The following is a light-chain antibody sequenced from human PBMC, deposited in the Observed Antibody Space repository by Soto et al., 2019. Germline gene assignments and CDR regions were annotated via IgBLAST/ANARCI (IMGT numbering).Light chain of an antibody. CDR1: QPVITS. V-gene: IGKV1-5*01. Sequence: DIQLPQSPSALSASIGDRVTITCRASQPVITSLAWYQHKPGEAPKLLIYDASILQTGVPSRFSGYASGTEFTLPITSVQPDDFATYYCQQYSDYSAHGLTFGGGTKVAIK. CDR2: DAS. CDR3: QQYSDYSAHGLT. J-gene: IGKJ4*01.